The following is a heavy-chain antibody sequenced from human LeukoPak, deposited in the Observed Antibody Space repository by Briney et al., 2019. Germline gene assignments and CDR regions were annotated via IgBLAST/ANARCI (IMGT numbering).Heavy chain of an antibody. CDR2: ITNNVGTT. Sequence: AGGSLRLSCSASGFTFSKNAMHWVRQAPGKGLEYVSAITNNVGTTYYADSVKGRFTISRDNSKNTLFLQMSSLRAEDTAVYYCVKAYNWNVYSSGDYWGQGTLVTVSS. V-gene: IGHV3-64D*06. CDR3: VKAYNWNVYSSGDY. CDR1: GFTFSKNA. J-gene: IGHJ4*02. D-gene: IGHD1-1*01.